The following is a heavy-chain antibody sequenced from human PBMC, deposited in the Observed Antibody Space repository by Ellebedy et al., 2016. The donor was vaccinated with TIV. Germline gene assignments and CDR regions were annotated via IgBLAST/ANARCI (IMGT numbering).Heavy chain of an antibody. CDR3: ARAIRGSDVDY. Sequence: MPSETLSLTCTVSGGSISSGDYYWSWIRQPPGKGLEWIGYIYHSGSTYYNPSLKSRVTISVDRSKNQFSLKLSSVTAADTAVYYCARAIRGSDVDYWGQGTLVTVSS. D-gene: IGHD2-21*02. CDR2: IYHSGST. V-gene: IGHV4-30-2*01. CDR1: GGSISSGDYY. J-gene: IGHJ4*02.